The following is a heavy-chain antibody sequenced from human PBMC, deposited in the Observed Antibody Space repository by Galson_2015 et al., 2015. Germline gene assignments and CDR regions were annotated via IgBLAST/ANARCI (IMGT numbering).Heavy chain of an antibody. Sequence: SVKVSCKASGYTFTSYGISWVRQAPGQGLEWMGWISAYNGNTNYAQKLQGRVTMTTDTSTSTAYMELRSLRSDDTAVYYCARDPAAVIAAAGTDDAFDIWGQGTMVTVSS. CDR1: GYTFTSYG. CDR3: ARDPAAVIAAAGTDDAFDI. V-gene: IGHV1-18*04. J-gene: IGHJ3*02. D-gene: IGHD6-13*01. CDR2: ISAYNGNT.